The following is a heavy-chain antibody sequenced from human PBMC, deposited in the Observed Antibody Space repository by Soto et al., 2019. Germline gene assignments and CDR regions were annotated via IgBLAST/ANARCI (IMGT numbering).Heavy chain of an antibody. Sequence: GGSLRLSCAASGFTFSSYAMSWVRQAPGKGLEWVSAISGSGGSTYYADSVKGRFTISRDNSKNTLYLQMNSLRAVDTAVYYCAKEQDDILTGYYAFDYWGQGTLVTVSS. CDR3: AKEQDDILTGYYAFDY. CDR1: GFTFSSYA. J-gene: IGHJ4*02. D-gene: IGHD3-9*01. CDR2: ISGSGGST. V-gene: IGHV3-23*01.